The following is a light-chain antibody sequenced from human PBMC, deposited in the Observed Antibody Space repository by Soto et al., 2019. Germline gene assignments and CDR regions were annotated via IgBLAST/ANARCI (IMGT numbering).Light chain of an antibody. CDR2: DVN. V-gene: IGLV2-14*01. J-gene: IGLJ2*01. CDR1: SSDVDGYNY. CDR3: SSFTISRNTVI. Sequence: QSALTQPASVSGSPGQSINISCTGTSSDVDGYNYVSWYQYHPGKAPKLMIYDVNNRPSGVSNRFSGSKSGNTASLTISGLQAEDEADYYCSSFTISRNTVIFGGGTKVTVL.